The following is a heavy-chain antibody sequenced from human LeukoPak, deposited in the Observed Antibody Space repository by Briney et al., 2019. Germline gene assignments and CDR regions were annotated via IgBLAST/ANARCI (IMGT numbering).Heavy chain of an antibody. CDR1: GFTFSSYA. Sequence: GGSLRLSWAASGFTFSSYAMSWVRQAPGKGLEWVSTISGSGGSAYYADSVKGRFTISRDNSKNTLSLQMNSLRAEDTAIYYCAKEYSSGWYYFVYWGQGTLVTVSS. V-gene: IGHV3-23*01. D-gene: IGHD6-19*01. CDR2: ISGSGGSA. CDR3: AKEYSSGWYYFVY. J-gene: IGHJ4*02.